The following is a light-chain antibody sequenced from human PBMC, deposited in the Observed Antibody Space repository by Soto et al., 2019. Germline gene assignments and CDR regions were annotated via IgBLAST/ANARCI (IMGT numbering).Light chain of an antibody. CDR2: DAS. J-gene: IGKJ1*01. CDR1: QSLSRW. V-gene: IGKV1-5*01. CDR3: QQYDSYPWT. Sequence: DIQMTQSPSTLSASVGDRVTITCRASQSLSRWLAWYQQKPWKAPKLLIYDASSLESGVPSRFSGSASGTEFTLSITPLQPDDFATYYCQQYDSYPWTFGQGTKVDIK.